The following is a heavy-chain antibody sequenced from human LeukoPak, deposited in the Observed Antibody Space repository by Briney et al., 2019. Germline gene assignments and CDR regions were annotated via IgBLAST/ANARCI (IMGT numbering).Heavy chain of an antibody. CDR1: GGSISSSPFY. Sequence: PSETLSLTCTVSGGSISSSPFYWGWIRQPPGKGLEWIGSVYYSGSTYYNPSLRNRVTISVDTSKNQFSLKLSSVTAADTAVYYCSRSSYGSGRPYYFDYWGQGTLVTVSS. J-gene: IGHJ4*02. V-gene: IGHV4-39*01. D-gene: IGHD3-10*01. CDR2: VYYSGST. CDR3: SRSSYGSGRPYYFDY.